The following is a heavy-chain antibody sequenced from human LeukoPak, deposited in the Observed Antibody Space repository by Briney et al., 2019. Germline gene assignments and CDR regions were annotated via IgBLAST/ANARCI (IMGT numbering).Heavy chain of an antibody. CDR3: ARPVGGSSWYLSAFDT. J-gene: IGHJ3*02. V-gene: IGHV1-18*01. CDR1: GYTFTSYG. CDR2: ISAYNGNT. D-gene: IGHD6-13*01. Sequence: ASVKVSCKASGYTFTSYGISWVRQAPGQGLEWMGWISAYNGNTNYAQKLQGRVTMTTDTSTSTAYMELRSLRSDDTAVYYCARPVGGSSWYLSAFDTWGQGTMVTVSS.